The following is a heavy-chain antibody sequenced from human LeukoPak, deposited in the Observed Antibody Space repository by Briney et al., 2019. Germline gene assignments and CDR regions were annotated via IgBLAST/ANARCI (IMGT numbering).Heavy chain of an antibody. CDR2: INHSGST. Sequence: SETLSLTCAVYGGSFSGYYWSWIRQPPGKGLEWIGEINHSGSTNYNPSLKSRVTISVDTSKNQFSLKLSSVTAADTAVYYCARVVASTSIDSWGQGTLVTVSS. D-gene: IGHD2-15*01. J-gene: IGHJ4*02. CDR3: ARVVASTSIDS. CDR1: GGSFSGYY. V-gene: IGHV4-34*01.